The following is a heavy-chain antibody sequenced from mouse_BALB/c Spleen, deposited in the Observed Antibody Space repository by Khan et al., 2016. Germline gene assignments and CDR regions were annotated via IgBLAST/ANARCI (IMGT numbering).Heavy chain of an antibody. CDR1: GYTFTSYD. J-gene: IGHJ3*01. CDR3: ARGFVY. Sequence: QVQLQQSGPELVKPGTLVKISCKASGYTFTSYDINWVKQRTGQGLEWIGWIYPGDGTTKSNEKFKGKATLTADKSSRTAYMQLSGLSSETSAVYFGARGFVYWGQGTLVTVSA. V-gene: IGHV1S56*01. CDR2: IYPGDGTT.